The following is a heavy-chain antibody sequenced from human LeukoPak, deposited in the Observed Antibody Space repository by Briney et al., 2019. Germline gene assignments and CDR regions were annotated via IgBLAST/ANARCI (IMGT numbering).Heavy chain of an antibody. CDR3: ARGPTGGQLLSYYFDY. CDR1: GGSISSYY. CDR2: ISYSGST. J-gene: IGHJ4*02. Sequence: SETLSLTCTVSGGSISSYYWSWIRQPPGKGLEWIGYISYSGSTNYNPSLKSRVTISGDTSKNQFSLKLSSVTAADTAVYYCARGPTGGQLLSYYFDYWGQGTLVTVSS. D-gene: IGHD2-2*01. V-gene: IGHV4-59*01.